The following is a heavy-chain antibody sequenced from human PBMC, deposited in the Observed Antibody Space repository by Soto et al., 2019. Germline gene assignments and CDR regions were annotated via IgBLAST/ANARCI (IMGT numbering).Heavy chain of an antibody. J-gene: IGHJ6*02. CDR2: INYSGRTT. Sequence: EVQLLESGGGLVQPGGSLRLSCETSGFSFNTYAMTWVRQAPGMGLEWVAVINYSGRTTFHAQSVKGRFTITSDNYRNTVFLQMDSLRAEATAVYYCVQQLGSGKNYYDNMDVWGLGTTVIVSS. V-gene: IGHV3-23*01. CDR1: GFSFNTYA. D-gene: IGHD3-10*02. CDR3: VQQLGSGKNYYDNMDV.